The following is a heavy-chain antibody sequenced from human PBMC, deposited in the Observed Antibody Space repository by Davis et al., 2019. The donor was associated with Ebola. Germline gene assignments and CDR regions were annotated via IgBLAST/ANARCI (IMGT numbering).Heavy chain of an antibody. Sequence: PGGSLRLSCAASGFTFSSYAMHWVRQAPGKGLEWVAVVSHSQRETFYADSVKGRFTISRDNAKNTLYLQMHSLRAEDTAVYYCARNPGGANGMDVWGQGTTVTVSS. D-gene: IGHD1-26*01. V-gene: IGHV3-30*04. CDR1: GFTFSSYA. J-gene: IGHJ6*02. CDR3: ARNPGGANGMDV. CDR2: VSHSQRET.